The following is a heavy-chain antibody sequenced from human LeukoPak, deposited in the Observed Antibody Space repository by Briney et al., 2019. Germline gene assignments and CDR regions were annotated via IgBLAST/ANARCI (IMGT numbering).Heavy chain of an antibody. CDR1: GGSISSGDYS. V-gene: IGHV4-30-2*01. CDR2: IYHSGST. Sequence: SETLSLTCAVSGGSISSGDYSWSWIRQPPGRGLEWIGYIYHSGSTYYDPSLKSRLTLSLDRSMNQFSLNLSSVTAADTAVYYCAAHNRDIWTSDTRYFDSWGQGTLVTVSS. CDR3: AAHNRDIWTSDTRYFDS. J-gene: IGHJ4*02. D-gene: IGHD3-9*01.